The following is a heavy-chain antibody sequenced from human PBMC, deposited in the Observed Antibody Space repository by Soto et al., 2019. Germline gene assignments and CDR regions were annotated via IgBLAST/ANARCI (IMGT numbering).Heavy chain of an antibody. V-gene: IGHV3-30-3*01. Sequence: GGSLRLSCAASGFTFSSYAMHWVRQAPGKGLEWVAVISYDGSNKYYADSVKGRFTISRDNSKNTLYLQMNSLSAEDTAVYYCARDATSIAVAGTLYYYYYGMDVWGQGTTVTVSS. CDR3: ARDATSIAVAGTLYYYYYGMDV. D-gene: IGHD6-19*01. CDR1: GFTFSSYA. J-gene: IGHJ6*02. CDR2: ISYDGSNK.